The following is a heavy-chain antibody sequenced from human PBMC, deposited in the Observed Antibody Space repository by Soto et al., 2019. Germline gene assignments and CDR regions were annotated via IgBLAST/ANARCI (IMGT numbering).Heavy chain of an antibody. CDR1: GGSTSSSSYY. D-gene: IGHD6-6*01. CDR3: ARTVEYSSSYNYYYYMDV. Sequence: TSETLSLTCTVSGGSTSSSSYYWGWIRQPPGKGLEWIGSIYYSGSTYYNPSLKSRVTISVDTSKNQFSLKLSSVTAADTAVYYCARTVEYSSSYNYYYYMDVWGKGTTVTVSS. V-gene: IGHV4-39*01. J-gene: IGHJ6*03. CDR2: IYYSGST.